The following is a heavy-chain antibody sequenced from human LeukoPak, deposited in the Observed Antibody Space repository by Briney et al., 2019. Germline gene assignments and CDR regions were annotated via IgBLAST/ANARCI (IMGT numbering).Heavy chain of an antibody. D-gene: IGHD6-13*01. CDR3: ARVFRSWSRSKWFDP. CDR2: IYYSGST. V-gene: IGHV4-39*07. Sequence: PSETLSLTCTVSGGSISSYYWGWIRQPPGKGLEWIGSIYYSGSTYYNPSLKSRVTISVDTSKNQFSLKLSSVTAADTAVYYCARVFRSWSRSKWFDPWGQGTLVTVSS. J-gene: IGHJ5*02. CDR1: GGSISSYY.